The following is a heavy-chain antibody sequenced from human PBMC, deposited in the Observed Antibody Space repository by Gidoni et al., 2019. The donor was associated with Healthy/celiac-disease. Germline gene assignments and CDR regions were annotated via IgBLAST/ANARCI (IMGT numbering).Heavy chain of an antibody. V-gene: IGHV4-61*02. D-gene: IGHD5-18*01. CDR1: GGSISSGSYY. CDR3: ARSNTAMVLGY. J-gene: IGHJ4*02. Sequence: QVQLQESGPGRVKPSQTLSLTCTVSGGSISSGSYYWSWIRQPAGKGLEWMGRIYTSGSTNYNPSLKSRVTISVDTSKNQFSLKLSSVTAADTAVYYCARSNTAMVLGYWGQGTLVTASS. CDR2: IYTSGST.